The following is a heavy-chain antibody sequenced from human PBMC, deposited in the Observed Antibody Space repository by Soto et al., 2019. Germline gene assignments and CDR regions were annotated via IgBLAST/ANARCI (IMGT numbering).Heavy chain of an antibody. CDR2: IYYRGST. CDR1: GGSINNYY. V-gene: IGHV4-59*01. J-gene: IGHJ4*02. D-gene: IGHD5-12*01. CDR3: AIFMGNCVAPIYFDY. Sequence: QVQLQASGPGLVKPSETLSLTCTVSGGSINNYYWSWIRQPPGKGLEWIGYIYYRGSTNYNPSLKSRVTISVDTSKNQFSLKLSSVTTADTAVYYCAIFMGNCVAPIYFDYWGQGTLVTVSS.